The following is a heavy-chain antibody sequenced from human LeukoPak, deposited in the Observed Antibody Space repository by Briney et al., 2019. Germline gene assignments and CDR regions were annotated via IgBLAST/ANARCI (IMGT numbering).Heavy chain of an antibody. J-gene: IGHJ2*01. CDR2: IYYSGST. CDR1: RGSISSYY. Sequence: SETLSLTCTVSRGSISSYYWSWIRQPPGKGLERIGYIYYSGSTNYNPSLKSRVTISVDTSKNQFSLKLSSLTAADTAVYYCARAPITLFGLVKPGGYFDLWGRGTLVTVSS. D-gene: IGHD3-3*01. V-gene: IGHV4-59*01. CDR3: ARAPITLFGLVKPGGYFDL.